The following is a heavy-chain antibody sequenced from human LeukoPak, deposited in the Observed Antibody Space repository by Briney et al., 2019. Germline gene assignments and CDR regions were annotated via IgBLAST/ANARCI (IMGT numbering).Heavy chain of an antibody. CDR3: ARSAPGRAAPFDY. V-gene: IGHV4-59*12. CDR2: IYHSGST. Sequence: SETLSLTCTVSGGSISSYYWSWIRQPAGKGLEWIGEIYHSGSTNYNPSLKSRVTISVDNSKNQFSLKVSSVTAADTAVYYCARSAPGRAAPFDYWGQGTLVTVPS. CDR1: GGSISSYY. D-gene: IGHD6-13*01. J-gene: IGHJ4*02.